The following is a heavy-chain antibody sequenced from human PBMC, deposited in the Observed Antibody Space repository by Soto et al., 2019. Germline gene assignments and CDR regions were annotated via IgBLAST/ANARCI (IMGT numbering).Heavy chain of an antibody. V-gene: IGHV3-23*01. Sequence: PGGSLRLSCAASGFTFSSYAMSWVRQAPGKGLEWVSAISGSGGSTYYADSVKGRFTISGDNSKNTLYLQMNSLRAEDTAVYYCAKDIGYCSSTSCYPGYYFEYWGQGTLVTVSS. CDR2: ISGSGGST. J-gene: IGHJ4*02. D-gene: IGHD2-2*01. CDR1: GFTFSSYA. CDR3: AKDIGYCSSTSCYPGYYFEY.